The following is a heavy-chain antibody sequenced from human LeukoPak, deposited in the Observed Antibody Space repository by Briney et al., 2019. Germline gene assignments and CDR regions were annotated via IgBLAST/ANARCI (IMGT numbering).Heavy chain of an antibody. Sequence: PGGSLRLSCAASGFTFSSYAMSWVRQTPGKGLDWVSGISGSGGSTYYADSVKGRFTISRDNSKNTLYLQMNSLGAEDTAVYYCASRNYYDSSGYYYPYYFDYWGQGTLVTVSS. J-gene: IGHJ4*02. CDR2: ISGSGGST. V-gene: IGHV3-23*01. CDR1: GFTFSSYA. D-gene: IGHD3-22*01. CDR3: ASRNYYDSSGYYYPYYFDY.